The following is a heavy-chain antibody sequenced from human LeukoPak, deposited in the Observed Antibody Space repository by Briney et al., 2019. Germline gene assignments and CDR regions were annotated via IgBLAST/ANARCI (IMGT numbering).Heavy chain of an antibody. CDR2: IKQDGSEK. CDR1: GFTFSRYW. J-gene: IGHJ4*02. V-gene: IGHV3-7*01. CDR3: ARDPGIAVADYYFDY. D-gene: IGHD6-19*01. Sequence: GGSLRLSCAASGFTFSRYWVSWVREAPGKGLEWVANIKQDGSEKCYVDSVKGRFTISRDNAKNSLYLQMNSLRAEDTAVYYCARDPGIAVADYYFDYWGQGTLVTVSS.